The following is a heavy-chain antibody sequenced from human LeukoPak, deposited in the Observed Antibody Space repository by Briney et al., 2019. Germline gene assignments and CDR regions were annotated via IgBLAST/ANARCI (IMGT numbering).Heavy chain of an antibody. CDR3: ARDGGSDSYGSYYFDY. V-gene: IGHV4-31*03. CDR2: IYYSGST. D-gene: IGHD5-18*01. Sequence: SQTLSLTCTVSGGSISSGGYYWSWIRQHPGKGLEWIGYIYYSGSTYYNPSLKSRVTISVDTSKNQFSLKLSSMTAADTAVYYCARDGGSDSYGSYYFDYWGQGTLVTVSS. J-gene: IGHJ4*02. CDR1: GGSISSGGYY.